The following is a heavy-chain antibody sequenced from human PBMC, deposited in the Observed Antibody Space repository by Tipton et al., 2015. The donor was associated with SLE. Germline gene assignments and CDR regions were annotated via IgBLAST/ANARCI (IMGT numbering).Heavy chain of an antibody. CDR3: ARGRRDSDSYHVVRADWFDP. J-gene: IGHJ5*02. CDR1: GFTFSTYA. CDR2: INRSGTT. V-gene: IGHV4-34*01. D-gene: IGHD5-24*01. Sequence: LKLSCAASGFTFSTYAMSWVRQTPERGLEWIGEINRSGTTTYNPSLTSRLSISVDVSRKQVSLNLTSVTAADTAVYYCARGRRDSDSYHVVRADWFDPWGQGTLVTVSS.